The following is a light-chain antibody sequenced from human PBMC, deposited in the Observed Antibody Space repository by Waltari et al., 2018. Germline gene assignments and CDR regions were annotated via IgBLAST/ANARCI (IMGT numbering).Light chain of an antibody. J-gene: IGLJ2*01. CDR1: RGDVGGYNY. CDR3: SSYTSATTLSVV. V-gene: IGLV2-14*01. CDR2: EVS. Sequence: QSALTQPASVSGSPGQSITISCTGTRGDVGGYNYVSWYQQHAGKAPKVIIYEVSNRPSGVSTRFPASKSGDTASLTISGLQAEDEATYYCSSYTSATTLSVVFGGGTKMTVL.